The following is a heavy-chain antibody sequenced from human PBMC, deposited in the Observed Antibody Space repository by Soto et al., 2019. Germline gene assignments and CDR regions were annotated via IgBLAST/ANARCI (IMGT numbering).Heavy chain of an antibody. CDR3: ARDGGYCISTSGYHDYYYGMDV. CDR2: LIPIFGTA. V-gene: IGHV1-69*12. J-gene: IGHJ6*02. CDR1: GGTFSSYA. D-gene: IGHD2-2*01. Sequence: QVQLVQSGAEVKKPGSSVKVSCKASGGTFSSYAISWVRQAPGQGLEWMGGLIPIFGTANYAQKFRGRVTITAEESASTAYMGLSSLRSEDTAVYYCARDGGYCISTSGYHDYYYGMDVWGQGTTVTVSS.